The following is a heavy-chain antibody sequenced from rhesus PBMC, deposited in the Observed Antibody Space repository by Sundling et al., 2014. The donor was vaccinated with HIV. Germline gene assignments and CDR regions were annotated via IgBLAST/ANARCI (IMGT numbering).Heavy chain of an antibody. CDR3: AKDEFHLGAPGYFDY. CDR2: INNNGAST. J-gene: IGHJ4*01. Sequence: EVQLVETGGGLVQPGGSLKLSCAASGFTFSTYGMNWVRQAPGKGLEWVSAINNNGASTYYTDSVKGRFTISRDNSKNTLSLQMNSLKPEDTAVYYCAKDEFHLGAPGYFDYWGQGVLVTVSS. CDR1: GFTFSTYG. D-gene: IGHD1-44*02. V-gene: IGHV3-103*01.